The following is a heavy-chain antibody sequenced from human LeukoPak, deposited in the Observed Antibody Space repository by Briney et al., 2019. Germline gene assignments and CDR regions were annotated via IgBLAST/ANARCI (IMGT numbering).Heavy chain of an antibody. CDR3: ATFGYSSSWPNWFDP. Sequence: ASVKVSCKASGYTFTSYGISWVRQAPGQGLEWMGWISAYNGNTNYAQKLQGRVTMTTDTSTSTAYMELRSLRSDDTAVYYCATFGYSSSWPNWFDPWGQGTLVTVSS. CDR1: GYTFTSYG. V-gene: IGHV1-18*01. J-gene: IGHJ5*02. CDR2: ISAYNGNT. D-gene: IGHD6-13*01.